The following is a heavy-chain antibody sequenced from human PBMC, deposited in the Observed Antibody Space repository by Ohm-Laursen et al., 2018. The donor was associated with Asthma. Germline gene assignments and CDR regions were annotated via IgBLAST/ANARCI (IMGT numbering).Heavy chain of an antibody. Sequence: ATVKISCKASGYTFTSYAMHWVRQAPGQRLEWMGWINAGNGNTKYSQKFQGRVTITRDTSASTAYMELSSLRSEDTAVYYCARASAAAGHPFDYWGQGTLVTVSS. V-gene: IGHV1-3*01. CDR1: GYTFTSYA. J-gene: IGHJ4*02. CDR2: INAGNGNT. D-gene: IGHD6-13*01. CDR3: ARASAAAGHPFDY.